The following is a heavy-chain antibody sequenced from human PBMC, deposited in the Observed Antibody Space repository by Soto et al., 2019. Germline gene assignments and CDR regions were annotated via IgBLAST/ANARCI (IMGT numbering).Heavy chain of an antibody. Sequence: EVQLVESGGGLVQPGGSLRLSCAASGFMFSSYWMSWVRQAPGKGLEWVATIKEDGSENYYVDSVKGRFTISRDNAKNSLYLQMNSLRAEDTAVYYCSRDQYCSGSSCSPSSGWFDPWGQGTRAIVSS. CDR1: GFMFSSYW. CDR2: IKEDGSEN. J-gene: IGHJ5*02. V-gene: IGHV3-7*03. CDR3: SRDQYCSGSSCSPSSGWFDP. D-gene: IGHD2-15*01.